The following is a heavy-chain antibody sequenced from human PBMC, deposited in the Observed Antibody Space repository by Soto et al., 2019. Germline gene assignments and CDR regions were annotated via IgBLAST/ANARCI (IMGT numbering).Heavy chain of an antibody. V-gene: IGHV3-48*02. CDR2: ISSSSSTI. Sequence: GGSLRLSCAVSGFTFSSYSMNWVRQAPGKGLEWVSYISSSSSTIYYADSVKGRFTISRDNAKNSLYLQMNSLRDEDTAVYYCARDLLGGATTSEYFQHWGQGTLVTVSS. CDR3: ARDLLGGATTSEYFQH. J-gene: IGHJ1*01. D-gene: IGHD1-26*01. CDR1: GFTFSSYS.